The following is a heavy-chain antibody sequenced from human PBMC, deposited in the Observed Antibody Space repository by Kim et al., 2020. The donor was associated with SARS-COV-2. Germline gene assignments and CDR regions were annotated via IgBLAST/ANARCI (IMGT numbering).Heavy chain of an antibody. J-gene: IGHJ6*03. V-gene: IGHV4-34*01. CDR1: GGSFSGYY. Sequence: SETLSLTCAVYGGSFSGYYWSWIRQPPGKGLEWIGEINHSGSTNYNPSLKSRVTISVDTSKNQFSLKLSSVTAADTAVYYCARESQVVAAAMAPRGGRYMDVWGKGTTVTVSS. D-gene: IGHD2-2*01. CDR3: ARESQVVAAAMAPRGGRYMDV. CDR2: INHSGST.